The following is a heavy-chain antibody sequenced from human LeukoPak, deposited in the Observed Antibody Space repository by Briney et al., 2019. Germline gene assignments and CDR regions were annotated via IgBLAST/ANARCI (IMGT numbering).Heavy chain of an antibody. V-gene: IGHV3-33*01. CDR1: GFTFHFYG. CDR3: ARDSVMYSSSWYELDL. CDR2: IWYDGSYT. D-gene: IGHD6-13*01. J-gene: IGHJ5*02. Sequence: GGSLRLSCAASGFTFHFYGMHWVRQAPGKGLEWVGVIWYDGSYTYYVESVKGRFTISRDNSKNVLYLQMNTLRAEDTAIYYCARDSVMYSSSWYELDLWGQGILVTVPP.